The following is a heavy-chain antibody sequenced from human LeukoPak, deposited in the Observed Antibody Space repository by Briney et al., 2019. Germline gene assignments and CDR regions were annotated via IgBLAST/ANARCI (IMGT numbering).Heavy chain of an antibody. CDR2: ISSDSNTI. V-gene: IGHV3-48*01. J-gene: IGHJ4*02. CDR1: GFTFSSYS. Sequence: GGSLRLSCAASGFTFSSYSMNWVRRAPGKGLEWVSYISSDSNTIYYADSVKGRFTISRDNAKNSLYLQMNSLRAEDTAVYYCARGLYGDHGGYWGQGTLVTVSS. D-gene: IGHD4-17*01. CDR3: ARGLYGDHGGY.